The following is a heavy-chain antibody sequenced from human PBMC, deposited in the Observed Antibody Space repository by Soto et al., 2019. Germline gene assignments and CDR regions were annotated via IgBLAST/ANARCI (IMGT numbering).Heavy chain of an antibody. CDR1: GGTFSNSP. V-gene: IGHV1-69*08. D-gene: IGHD1-26*01. J-gene: IGHJ4*02. Sequence: QVQLVQSGAELRKPGSAVKLSCKASGGTFSNSPISWVRQIPEQGPEWMGRIIPSPARTIYSRKFRGRVTLTADKSTQTVYMTLSSLTTEDSGVYYCARDQVGASSFDYWGQGTRVTVSS. CDR3: ARDQVGASSFDY. CDR2: IIPSPART.